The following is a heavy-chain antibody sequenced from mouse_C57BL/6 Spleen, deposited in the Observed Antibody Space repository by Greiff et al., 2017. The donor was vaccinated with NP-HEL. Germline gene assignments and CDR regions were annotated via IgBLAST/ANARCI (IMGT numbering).Heavy chain of an antibody. J-gene: IGHJ2*01. V-gene: IGHV5-9*01. Sequence: DVKLQESGGGLVKPGGSLKLSCAASGFTFSSYTMSWVRQTPEKRLEWVATISGGGGNTYYPDSVKGRFTISRDNAKNTLYLQMSSLRSEDTALYYCARRGWEDYFDYWGQGTTLTVSS. CDR1: GFTFSSYT. CDR2: ISGGGGNT. CDR3: ARRGWEDYFDY. D-gene: IGHD3-3*01.